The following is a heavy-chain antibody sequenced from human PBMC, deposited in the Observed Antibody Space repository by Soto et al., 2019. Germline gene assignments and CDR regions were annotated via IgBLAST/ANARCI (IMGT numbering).Heavy chain of an antibody. CDR3: ARGPAKVGGRDY. CDR1: GYTFTSYA. V-gene: IGHV1-3*01. J-gene: IGHJ4*02. CDR2: INAGNGNT. Sequence: ASVKVSCKASGYTFTSYAMHWVRQAPGQRLEWMGWINAGNGNTKYSQKFQGRVTITRDTSASTAYMELSSLRSEDTAVYYCARGPAKVGGRDYWGQGTLVTVSS. D-gene: IGHD3-16*01.